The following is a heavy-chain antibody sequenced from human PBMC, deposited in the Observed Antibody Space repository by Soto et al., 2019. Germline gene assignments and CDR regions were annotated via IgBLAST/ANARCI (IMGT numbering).Heavy chain of an antibody. J-gene: IGHJ4*02. V-gene: IGHV4-34*01. D-gene: IGHD5-12*01. CDR2: INHSGST. CDR1: GGSFSGYY. CDR3: ARGKRGYDFPFDY. Sequence: SETLSLTCAVYGGSFSGYYWSWIRQPPGKGLEWIGEINHSGSTNYNPSLKSRVTISVDTSKNQFSLKLSSVPPADTAVYYCARGKRGYDFPFDYWGQGTLVTVSS.